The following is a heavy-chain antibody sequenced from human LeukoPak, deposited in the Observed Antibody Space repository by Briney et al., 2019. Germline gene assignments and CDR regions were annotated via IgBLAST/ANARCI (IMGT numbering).Heavy chain of an antibody. Sequence: SETLSLTCTVSGGSITSYYWSWIRQPPGKGLEWIGYIYYTGSTNYNPSLKSRVTISVDTSKNQFSLKLTSVTAADTAVYCCARHANYFYYGIDVWGQGTTVTVSS. V-gene: IGHV4-59*08. CDR1: GGSITSYY. CDR2: IYYTGST. CDR3: ARHANYFYYGIDV. D-gene: IGHD2-15*01. J-gene: IGHJ6*02.